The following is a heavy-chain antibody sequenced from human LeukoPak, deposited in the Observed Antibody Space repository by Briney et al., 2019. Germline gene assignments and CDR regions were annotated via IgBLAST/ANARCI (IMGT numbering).Heavy chain of an antibody. Sequence: PGGSLRLSCAASGSTFDDYAMHWVRQAPGKGLKWVSGISWNSGSIGYADSVKGRFTIPRDNAKNSLYLQMNSLRAEDMALYYCAKGNTAGTTGPGGDAFEICGEGTMVTVSS. D-gene: IGHD1-1*01. CDR3: AKGNTAGTTGPGGDAFEI. J-gene: IGHJ3*02. CDR1: GSTFDDYA. CDR2: ISWNSGSI. V-gene: IGHV3-9*03.